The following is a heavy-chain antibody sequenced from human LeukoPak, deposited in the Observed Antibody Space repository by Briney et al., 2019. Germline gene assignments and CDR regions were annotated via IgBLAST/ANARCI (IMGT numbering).Heavy chain of an antibody. D-gene: IGHD2-15*01. CDR1: GFTFSSYA. V-gene: IGHV3-64D*06. J-gene: IGHJ3*02. Sequence: GGSLRLSCSASGFTFSSYAMHWVRQAPGKGLEYVSAIGSNGGSTYYADSVKGRFTISRDNSKNTLYLQMSSLRAEDTAVYYCVKGSIVVVVAVPRGDAFDIWGQGTMVTVSS. CDR2: IGSNGGST. CDR3: VKGSIVVVVAVPRGDAFDI.